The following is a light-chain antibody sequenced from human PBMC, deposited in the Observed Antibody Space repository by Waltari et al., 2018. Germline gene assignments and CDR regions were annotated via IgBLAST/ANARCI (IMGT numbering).Light chain of an antibody. V-gene: IGKV4-1*01. Sequence: DIVMTQSPHSLAVSLCARATLTSKSRQSLLFSSNNKNYLGWYQKKPGQPPKLIIYGASTREAGVPDRFSGSGSGTDFNLTIGSLQAEDVAVYYCQQFYHSHGTFGQGTKVEIK. J-gene: IGKJ1*01. CDR1: QSLLFSSNNKNY. CDR2: GAS. CDR3: QQFYHSHGT.